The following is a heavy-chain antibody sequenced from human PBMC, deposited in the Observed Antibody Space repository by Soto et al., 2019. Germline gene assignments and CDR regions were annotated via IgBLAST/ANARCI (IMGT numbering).Heavy chain of an antibody. D-gene: IGHD6-6*01. CDR1: GCTFSSYA. V-gene: IGHV1-69*13. CDR2: IIPIFGTA. J-gene: IGHJ4*02. Sequence: ASVKVSCKASGCTFSSYAISWVRQAPGQGLEWMGGIIPIFGTANYAQKFQGRVTITADESTSTAYMELSSLRSEDTAVYYCAFYSSSSYNSPFDYWGQGTLVTVSS. CDR3: AFYSSSSYNSPFDY.